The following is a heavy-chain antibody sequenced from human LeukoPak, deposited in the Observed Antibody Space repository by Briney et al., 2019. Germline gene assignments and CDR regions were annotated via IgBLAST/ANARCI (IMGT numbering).Heavy chain of an antibody. Sequence: ASVKVSCKASGGTFSSYAISWVRQAPGQGLEWMGGIIPIFGTANYAQKFQGRVTITADESTSTAYMELSSLRSDDTAVYYCARVTLSYYCSSTSCYRKIGAFDIWGRGTMITVSS. CDR2: IIPIFGTA. J-gene: IGHJ3*02. D-gene: IGHD2-2*02. CDR1: GGTFSSYA. V-gene: IGHV1-69*13. CDR3: ARVTLSYYCSSTSCYRKIGAFDI.